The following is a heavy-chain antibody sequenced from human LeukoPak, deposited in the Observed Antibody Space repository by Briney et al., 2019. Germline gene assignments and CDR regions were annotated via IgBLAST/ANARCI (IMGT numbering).Heavy chain of an antibody. CDR1: GFTFSAYS. CDR3: AKLLSNSGRFLY. V-gene: IGHV3-21*01. D-gene: IGHD4-23*01. J-gene: IGHJ4*02. CDR2: ITETSHV. Sequence: GGSLRLSCAASGFTFSAYSMNWVRQAPGKGLEWVSSITETSHVYYAESVKGRFTISRDNAKNLVFLQIKSLRVEDTAVYYCAKLLSNSGRFLYWGQGTLVTVSS.